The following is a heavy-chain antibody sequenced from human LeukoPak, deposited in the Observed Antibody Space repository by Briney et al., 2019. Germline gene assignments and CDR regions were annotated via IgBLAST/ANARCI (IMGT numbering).Heavy chain of an antibody. V-gene: IGHV4-30-2*01. J-gene: IGHJ4*02. CDR1: GGSISSGSYY. CDR2: IYHSGST. CDR3: ARGGTVTTDGYDF. D-gene: IGHD4-17*01. Sequence: SETLSLTCTVSGGSISSGSYYWSWIRQPPGKGLEWIGYIYHSGSTYYNPSLKSRVTISVDRSKNQFSLKLSSVTAADTAVYYCARGGTVTTDGYDFWGQGTLVTVSS.